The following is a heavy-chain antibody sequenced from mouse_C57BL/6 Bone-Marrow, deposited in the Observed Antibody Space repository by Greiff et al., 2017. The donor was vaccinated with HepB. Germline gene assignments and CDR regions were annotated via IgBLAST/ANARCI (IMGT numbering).Heavy chain of an antibody. D-gene: IGHD2-10*01. CDR1: GFTFSSYG. V-gene: IGHV5-6*01. J-gene: IGHJ2*01. CDR3: ARHDLLFDY. CDR2: ISSGGSYT. Sequence: EVMLVESGGDLVKPGGSLKLSCAASGFTFSSYGMSWVRQTPDKRLEWVATISSGGSYTYYPDSVKGRFTISRDNDKNTLYLQMSSLKSEDTAMYYCARHDLLFDYWGQGTTLTVSS.